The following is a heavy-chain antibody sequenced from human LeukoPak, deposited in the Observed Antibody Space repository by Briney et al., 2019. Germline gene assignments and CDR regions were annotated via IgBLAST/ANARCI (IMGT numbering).Heavy chain of an antibody. V-gene: IGHV3-64*01. J-gene: IGHJ4*02. Sequence: GASVKVSCKASGYTFSSYAMHWVRQAPGKGLDYVSAISSNGGSTYYANSVKGRFTISRDNSKNTLYLQMGSLRAEDMAVYYCARGPHSGSCPGYFDYWGQGTLVTVSS. D-gene: IGHD1-26*01. CDR3: ARGPHSGSCPGYFDY. CDR1: GYTFSSYA. CDR2: ISSNGGST.